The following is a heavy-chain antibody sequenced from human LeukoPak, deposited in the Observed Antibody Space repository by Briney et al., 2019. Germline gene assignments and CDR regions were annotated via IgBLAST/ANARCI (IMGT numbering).Heavy chain of an antibody. V-gene: IGHV4-4*08. D-gene: IGHD3-22*01. Sequence: SETLSLTCTVSGGSISSYYWTWIRQPPGKGLEWIGYIYTSGSTNYNPSLKSRVTISVDTSKNQFSLKLSSVTAADTAVYYCARGPYYYDSSGYYFFDCWGQGTLVTVSS. CDR2: IYTSGST. J-gene: IGHJ4*02. CDR3: ARGPYYYDSSGYYFFDC. CDR1: GGSISSYY.